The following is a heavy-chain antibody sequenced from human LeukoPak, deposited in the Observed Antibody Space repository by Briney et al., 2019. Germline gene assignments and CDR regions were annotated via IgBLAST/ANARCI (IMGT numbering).Heavy chain of an antibody. Sequence: GGSLRLSCAVSGFIFSDAYMNWVRQAPGKGLEWVSTIRGDDYTYYADSVKGRFTISRDNPKNTLSLQMDSLGAEDTALYYCAKGRLDPNLVLHYWGQGTLVTVSS. J-gene: IGHJ4*02. V-gene: IGHV3-23*01. CDR1: GFIFSDAY. D-gene: IGHD4/OR15-4a*01. CDR2: IRGDDYT. CDR3: AKGRLDPNLVLHY.